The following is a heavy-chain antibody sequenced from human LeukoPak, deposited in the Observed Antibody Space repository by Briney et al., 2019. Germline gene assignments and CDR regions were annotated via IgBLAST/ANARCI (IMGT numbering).Heavy chain of an antibody. J-gene: IGHJ4*02. D-gene: IGHD3-22*01. CDR1: GGSISSSSYY. CDR3: ARGGGYYDSSGYPFDY. Sequence: SETLSLTCTVSGGSISSSSYYWGWIRQPPGKGLEWIGSIYYSGSTYYNPSLKSRVTISVDTSKNQFSLKLSSVTAADAAVYYCARGGGYYDSSGYPFDYWGQGTLVTVSS. CDR2: IYYSGST. V-gene: IGHV4-39*07.